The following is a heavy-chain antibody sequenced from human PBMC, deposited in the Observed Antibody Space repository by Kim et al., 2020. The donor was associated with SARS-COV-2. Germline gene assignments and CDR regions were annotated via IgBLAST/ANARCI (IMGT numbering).Heavy chain of an antibody. V-gene: IGHV1-3*01. CDR3: ARGSGGGVVLRPDEYFDY. D-gene: IGHD3-3*01. CDR2: INAGNGNT. CDR1: GYTFTSYA. J-gene: IGHJ4*02. Sequence: ASVKVSCKASGYTFTSYAMHWVRQAPGQRLEWMGWINAGNGNTKYSQKFQGRVTITRDTSASTAYMELSSLRSEDTAVYYCARGSGGGVVLRPDEYFDYWGQGTLVTVSS.